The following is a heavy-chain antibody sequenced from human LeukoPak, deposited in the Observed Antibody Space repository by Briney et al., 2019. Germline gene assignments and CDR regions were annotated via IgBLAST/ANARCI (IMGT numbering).Heavy chain of an antibody. V-gene: IGHV4-4*07. Sequence: SETLSLTCTVSGSSISNYYWTWIRQPAGKGLEWIGRIYTSGGTNYNPSLKTRVTMSVDTSKNQVSLKLSSVTAADTAIYYCARLNNAANFLDYWGQGTLVTVSS. CDR1: GSSISNYY. CDR3: ARLNNAANFLDY. D-gene: IGHD2-15*01. CDR2: IYTSGGT. J-gene: IGHJ4*02.